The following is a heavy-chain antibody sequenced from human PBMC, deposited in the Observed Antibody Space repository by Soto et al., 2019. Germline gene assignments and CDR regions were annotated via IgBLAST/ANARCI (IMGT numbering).Heavy chain of an antibody. Sequence: PGGSLRLSCAASGFTFSNYGMHWVRQAPGKGLEWVAVISYDGSNIYYADSVKGRFTISRDNSKNTLYLQMNSLRAEDTAVYYCANAHSSGWYTIDYWGQGTLVTVSS. V-gene: IGHV3-30*18. CDR3: ANAHSSGWYTIDY. D-gene: IGHD6-19*01. CDR2: ISYDGSNI. J-gene: IGHJ4*02. CDR1: GFTFSNYG.